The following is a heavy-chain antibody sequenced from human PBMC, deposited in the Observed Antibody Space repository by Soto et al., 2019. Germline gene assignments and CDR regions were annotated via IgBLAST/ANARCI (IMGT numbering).Heavy chain of an antibody. CDR1: GFSLSTSGMC. V-gene: IGHV2-70*01. CDR3: ALIRSNWNDGYYYYSGMDV. Sequence: SGPTLVNPTQTLTLTCTFSGFSLSTSGMCVSWIRQPPGKALEWLALIDWDDDKYYSTSLKTRLTISKDTSKNQVVLTMTNMDPVDTATYYCALIRSNWNDGYYYYSGMDVCGQGTTVTVS. D-gene: IGHD1-20*01. CDR2: IDWDDDK. J-gene: IGHJ6*02.